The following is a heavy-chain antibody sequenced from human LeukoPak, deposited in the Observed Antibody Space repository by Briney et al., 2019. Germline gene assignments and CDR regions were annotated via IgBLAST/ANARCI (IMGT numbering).Heavy chain of an antibody. CDR1: GLTFSETG. Sequence: PGGSLRLSCAASGLTFSETGTSWVRQARGQGLEWVAAIKEDGSEKAYVDSVKGRFTISRDNAKNSLYLQMNSLRAEDTAVYYCATYTHWVAGDVWGQGTTVSVSS. V-gene: IGHV3-7*01. J-gene: IGHJ6*02. CDR2: IKEDGSEK. D-gene: IGHD3-16*01. CDR3: ATYTHWVAGDV.